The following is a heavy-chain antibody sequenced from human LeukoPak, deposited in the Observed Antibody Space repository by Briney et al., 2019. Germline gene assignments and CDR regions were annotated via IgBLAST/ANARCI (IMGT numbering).Heavy chain of an antibody. D-gene: IGHD3-10*01. CDR1: GFTFSTYS. Sequence: GGSLRLSCAASGFTFSTYSMNWVRQAPGKGLEWVSFISGGGSYIYYAESVKGRFTISRDNAKNSLYLRMNSLRAEDTAIYYCARDRVASGRFGEVASWGQGTPVTVSS. J-gene: IGHJ5*02. CDR2: ISGGGSYI. V-gene: IGHV3-21*01. CDR3: ARDRVASGRFGEVAS.